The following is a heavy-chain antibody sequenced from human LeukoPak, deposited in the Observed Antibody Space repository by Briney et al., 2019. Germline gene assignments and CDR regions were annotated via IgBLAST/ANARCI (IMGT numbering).Heavy chain of an antibody. Sequence: SQTLSLTCAISGDSVSSNSAAWNWIRQSPSRGLEWLGRTYYRSKWYNDYAVSVKSRITINPDTSKNQFSLQLNSVTPEDTAVYYCARDRGFRPTLLVLSYAFDIWGQGTMVTVSS. D-gene: IGHD6-13*01. V-gene: IGHV6-1*01. CDR1: GDSVSSNSAA. CDR2: TYYRSKWYN. CDR3: ARDRGFRPTLLVLSYAFDI. J-gene: IGHJ3*02.